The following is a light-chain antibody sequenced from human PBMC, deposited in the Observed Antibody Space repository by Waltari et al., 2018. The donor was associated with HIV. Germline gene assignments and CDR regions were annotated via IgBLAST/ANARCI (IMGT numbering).Light chain of an antibody. CDR3: QAYDSRLRAVV. CDR1: SSNTGAGYD. CDR2: GNN. V-gene: IGLV1-40*01. J-gene: IGLJ2*01. Sequence: QSVLTQLPSVSGAPGQRVTISCTGSSSNTGAGYDVHWYQQLPGTAPKLLMYGNNNRPSGVPDRFSVSKSGTSVSLAITGLQAEDEADYFCQAYDSRLRAVVFGGGTKLTVL.